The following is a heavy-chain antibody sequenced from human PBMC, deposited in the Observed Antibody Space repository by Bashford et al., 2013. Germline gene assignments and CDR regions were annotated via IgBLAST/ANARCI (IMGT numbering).Heavy chain of an antibody. D-gene: IGHD4-17*01. V-gene: IGHV1-46*01. Sequence: ASVKVSCKASGYTFTSYYMHWVRQAPGQGLEWMGIINPSGGTTSYAEKFQGRVTMTRDTSTSTGYLELRSLRSDDTAVYYCARVSDYETYASPPVHWGQGTLVHRLL. CDR3: ARVSDYETYASPPVH. CDR2: INPSGGTT. J-gene: IGHJ4*02. CDR1: GYTFTSYY.